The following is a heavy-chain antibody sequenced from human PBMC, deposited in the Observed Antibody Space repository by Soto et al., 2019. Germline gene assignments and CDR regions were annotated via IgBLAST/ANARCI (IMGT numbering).Heavy chain of an antibody. CDR1: GGSISSYY. V-gene: IGHV4-59*01. D-gene: IGHD3-3*01. Sequence: DTLSLTCTVSGGSISSYYWSWIRQPPGKGLEWIGYIYYSGSTNYNPSLKRRVTISVDTSKNQFSLNLSSVTAADTAVYYCERGAHIKVNSFDVWNGYDNRPRFRLWGRGTLV. J-gene: IGHJ4*02. CDR2: IYYSGST. CDR3: ERGAHIKVNSFDVWNGYDNRPRFRL.